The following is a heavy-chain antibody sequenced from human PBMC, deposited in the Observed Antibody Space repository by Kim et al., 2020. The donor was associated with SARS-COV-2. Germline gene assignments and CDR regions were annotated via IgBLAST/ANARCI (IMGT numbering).Heavy chain of an antibody. CDR3: AKDGIAVAPNDY. V-gene: IGHV3-23*01. Sequence: YADTVQGRCTISRDNAKNTLYLKMNSLRAEDTAVYYCAKDGIAVAPNDYWGKGTLVTVSS. D-gene: IGHD6-19*01. J-gene: IGHJ4*02.